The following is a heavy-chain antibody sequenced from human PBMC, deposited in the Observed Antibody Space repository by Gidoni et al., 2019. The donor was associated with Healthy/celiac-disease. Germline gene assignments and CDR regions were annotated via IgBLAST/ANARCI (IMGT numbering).Heavy chain of an antibody. CDR3: ARDYGDGVRGWFDY. J-gene: IGHJ4*02. CDR1: GFTFSSYG. D-gene: IGHD4-17*01. Sequence: QVQLVESGGGVVQPGRSLRLSCAASGFTFSSYGMHWVRQAPGKGLEWVAVIWYDGSNKYYADSVKGRFTISRDNSKNTLYLQMNSLRAEDTAVYYCARDYGDGVRGWFDYWGQGTLVTVSS. V-gene: IGHV3-33*01. CDR2: IWYDGSNK.